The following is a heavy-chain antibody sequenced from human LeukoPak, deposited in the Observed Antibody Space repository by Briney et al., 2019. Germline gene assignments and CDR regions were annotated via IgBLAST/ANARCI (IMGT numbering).Heavy chain of an antibody. V-gene: IGHV1-2*02. D-gene: IGHD3-22*01. J-gene: IGHJ5*02. CDR3: AREATNYYDSSGYYSPRWFDP. Sequence: GASVKVSCKASGYTFTGYYMHWVRQAPGQGLEWMGWINPNSGGTNYAQKFQGRVTMTRDTSTSTAYMELSRLRSDDTAVYYCAREATNYYDSSGYYSPRWFDPWGQGTLVTVSS. CDR2: INPNSGGT. CDR1: GYTFTGYY.